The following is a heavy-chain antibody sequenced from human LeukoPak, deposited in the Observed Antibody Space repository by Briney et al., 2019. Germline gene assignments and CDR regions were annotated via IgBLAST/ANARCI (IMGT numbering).Heavy chain of an antibody. CDR2: IKSKADGETI. D-gene: IGHD1-20*01. CDR1: GFTFSSYA. J-gene: IGHJ4*02. V-gene: IGHV3-15*01. Sequence: PGGSLRLSCAASGFTFSSYAMSWVRQAPGKGLEWVGRIKSKADGETIDYAAPVKGRFTFSRDDSKNMLYLQMNSLRSEDTAVYYCSTLTSRGLSDSWGQGTLVTVSS. CDR3: STLTSRGLSDS.